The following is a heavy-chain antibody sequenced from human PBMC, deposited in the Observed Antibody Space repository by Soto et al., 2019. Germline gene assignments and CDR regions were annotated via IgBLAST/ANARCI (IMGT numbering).Heavy chain of an antibody. Sequence: SETLSLTCTVSGGSISSYYWSWIRQPPGKGLEWIGYIYYSGSTNYNPSLKSRVTISVDTSKNQFSLKLSSVTAADTAVYYCARDLGDAFDIWGQGTMVTVSS. CDR2: IYYSGST. J-gene: IGHJ3*02. V-gene: IGHV4-59*01. CDR3: ARDLGDAFDI. D-gene: IGHD3-16*01. CDR1: GGSISSYY.